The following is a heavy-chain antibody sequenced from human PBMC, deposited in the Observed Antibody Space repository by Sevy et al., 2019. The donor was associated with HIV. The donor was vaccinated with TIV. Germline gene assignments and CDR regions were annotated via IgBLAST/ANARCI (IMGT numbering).Heavy chain of an antibody. D-gene: IGHD1-1*01. V-gene: IGHV1-18*04. Sequence: ASVKVSCKGSGYTFTFYGMSWVRQAPGQGLEWIGWIDTKNGNTKYGLKFQDRVTMTTDTSTTTAYLEVRSLRPDDTAFYYCARGQLEKDYNWFDPWGQGTQVTVSS. J-gene: IGHJ5*02. CDR2: IDTKNGNT. CDR1: GYTFTFYG. CDR3: ARGQLEKDYNWFDP.